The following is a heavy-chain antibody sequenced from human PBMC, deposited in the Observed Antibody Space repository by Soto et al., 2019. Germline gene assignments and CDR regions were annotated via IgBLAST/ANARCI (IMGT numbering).Heavy chain of an antibody. CDR2: ISSSSSYI. CDR1: GFTFSSYS. CDR3: ARGYSMATITFGY. J-gene: IGHJ4*02. Sequence: GGSLRLSCAASGFTFSSYSMNWVRQAPGKGLEWVSSISSSSSYIYYADSVKGRFTISRDNAKNSLYLQMNSLRAEDTAVHYCARGYSMATITFGYWGQGTLVTVSS. V-gene: IGHV3-21*01. D-gene: IGHD5-12*01.